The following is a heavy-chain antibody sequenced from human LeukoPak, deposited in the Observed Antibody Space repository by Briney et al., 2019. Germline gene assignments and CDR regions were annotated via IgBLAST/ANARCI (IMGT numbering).Heavy chain of an antibody. CDR1: GGPITSYY. CDR2: LFHSGTR. CDR3: ARRRGWKQQLVYFDY. J-gene: IGHJ4*02. Sequence: SETLSLTCTVSGGPITSYYWSWIRQPPGKGLEWIGYLFHSGTRRYNPSLKSRVTISADPTKNQIFLTLNSTTAADTAVYYCARRRGWKQQLVYFDYWGQGTLATVSS. V-gene: IGHV4-59*08. D-gene: IGHD6-13*01.